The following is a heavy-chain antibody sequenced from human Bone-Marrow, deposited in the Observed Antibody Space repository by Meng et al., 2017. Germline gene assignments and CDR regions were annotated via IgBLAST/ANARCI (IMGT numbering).Heavy chain of an antibody. Sequence: LHSQVSGPAPGSPSDTLPLTCTVYDDSISSSSYFWGWVRQPPGKGLESIGSIYYSGSTYYNPSLKSRVTISLDTSKKQFSLKLTSVTAADTAVYYCARGRVTGTSWGENDYWGQGTLVTVSS. CDR1: DDSISSSSYF. CDR2: IYYSGST. D-gene: IGHD1-20*01. J-gene: IGHJ4*02. V-gene: IGHV4-39*07. CDR3: ARGRVTGTSWGENDY.